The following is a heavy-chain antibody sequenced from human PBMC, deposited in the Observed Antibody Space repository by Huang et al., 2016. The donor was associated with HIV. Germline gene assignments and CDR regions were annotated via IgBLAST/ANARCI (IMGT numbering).Heavy chain of an antibody. CDR2: IYHRGTA. CDR3: ARDLYSSGWHAFDT. Sequence: QLQLQESGSRLVRPSETLSLTCAVSGGSIISSGYSWSWIRQPPGKGLEWIGYIYHRGTARYNPSLKSRVTMSVETSKDRFSLKLTSVTAADTAVYYCARDLYSSGWHAFDTWGQGTMVTVSS. CDR1: GGSIISSGYS. V-gene: IGHV4-30-2*01. D-gene: IGHD6-19*01. J-gene: IGHJ3*02.